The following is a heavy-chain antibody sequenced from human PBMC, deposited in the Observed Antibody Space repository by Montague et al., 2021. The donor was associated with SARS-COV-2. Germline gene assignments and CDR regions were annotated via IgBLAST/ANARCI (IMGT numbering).Heavy chain of an antibody. D-gene: IGHD7-27*01. CDR2: IYYTGST. J-gene: IGHJ2*01. CDR1: GGSISGDNYY. V-gene: IGHV4-31*03. CDR3: ARNRGWGSRGAGYIDL. Sequence: TLSLTCTVSGGSISGDNYYWTWIRQHPGKGLDWIAYIYYTGSTYYXPSLQSRLRTSLDTSKNQFSLTLTSVTPADTAIYYCARNRGWGSRGAGYIDLWGRGTLVTVSS.